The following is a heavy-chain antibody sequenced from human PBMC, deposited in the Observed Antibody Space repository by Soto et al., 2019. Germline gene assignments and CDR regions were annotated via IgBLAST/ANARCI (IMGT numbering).Heavy chain of an antibody. Sequence: AASVKVSCKASGYTFTSYGINWVRQAPGQGLEWMGWISAYNGNTNYAQKFQGRVTMTTDTSTSTAHMELRSLRSDDTAVYFCARCEVAGTSDSWGQGTLVTVSS. D-gene: IGHD6-19*01. CDR2: ISAYNGNT. J-gene: IGHJ4*02. V-gene: IGHV1-18*04. CDR3: ARCEVAGTSDS. CDR1: GYTFTSYG.